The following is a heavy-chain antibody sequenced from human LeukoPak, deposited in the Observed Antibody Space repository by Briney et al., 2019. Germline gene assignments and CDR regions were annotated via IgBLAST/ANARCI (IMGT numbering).Heavy chain of an antibody. V-gene: IGHV3-30*02. J-gene: IGHJ3*02. Sequence: PGGSLRLSCVGSGFSFDMYAMHWVRQAPGKGLEWVAFIRYDGNNKYYADSVKGRFTISRDNSKNTLYLQMNSLRAEDTALYYCAKEWYTSTVGIVDILGQGTMVTVSS. CDR1: GFSFDMYA. CDR2: IRYDGNNK. CDR3: AKEWYTSTVGIVDI. D-gene: IGHD6-13*01.